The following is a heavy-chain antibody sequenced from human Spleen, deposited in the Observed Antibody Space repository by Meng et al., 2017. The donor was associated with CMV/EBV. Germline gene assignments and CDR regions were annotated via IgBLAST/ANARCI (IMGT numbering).Heavy chain of an antibody. V-gene: IGHV3-21*01. J-gene: IGHJ6*02. CDR1: GFTFRSYY. CDR2: FSSTSYT. Sequence: GGSLRLSCAASGFTFRSYYLNWVRQPPGKGLEWVSFFSSTSYTYYADSVKGRFTISRDNTKNSLYLQMNSLRAEDTAVYYCARDLTLWGSSNKGRIRAGMDVWGQGTTVTVSS. D-gene: IGHD6-13*01. CDR3: ARDLTLWGSSNKGRIRAGMDV.